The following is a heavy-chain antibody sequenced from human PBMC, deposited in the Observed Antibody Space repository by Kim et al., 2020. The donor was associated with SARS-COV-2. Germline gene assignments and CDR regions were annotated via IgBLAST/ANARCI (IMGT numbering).Heavy chain of an antibody. CDR3: AKDMGPLLRWSYLTDY. D-gene: IGHD4-17*01. V-gene: IGHV3-43*02. J-gene: IGHJ4*02. Sequence: GGSLRLSCAASGFTFDDYAMHWVRQAPGKGLEWVSLISGDGGSTYYADSGKGRFTISRDNSKNSLYLQMNSLRTEDTALYYCAKDMGPLLRWSYLTDYWGQGTLVTVSS. CDR1: GFTFDDYA. CDR2: ISGDGGST.